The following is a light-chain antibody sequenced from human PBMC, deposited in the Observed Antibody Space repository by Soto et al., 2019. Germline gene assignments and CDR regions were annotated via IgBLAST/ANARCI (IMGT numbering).Light chain of an antibody. CDR2: EVT. Sequence: QSALTQPASVSGSPGQSITISCTGTSSDVGGYNFVSWYQQHPGKAPKLMIYEVTDRPSGVSNLFSGSKSGSTASLTISGLQAEDEADYYCSSYTSRNTLAFGGGTQLTVL. CDR3: SSYTSRNTLA. J-gene: IGLJ2*01. V-gene: IGLV2-14*01. CDR1: SSDVGGYNF.